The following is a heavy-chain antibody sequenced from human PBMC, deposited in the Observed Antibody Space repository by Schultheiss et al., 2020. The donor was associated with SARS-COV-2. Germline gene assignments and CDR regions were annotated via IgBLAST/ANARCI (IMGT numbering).Heavy chain of an antibody. J-gene: IGHJ6*03. Sequence: GESLKISCAASGFTFSSYWMSWVRQAPGKGLEWVSVIYSGGSTYYADSVKGRFTISRDNAKNSLYLQMNSLRAEDTAVYYCARWDSSGYYYYYYMDVWGKGTTVTVSS. CDR2: IYSGGST. CDR3: ARWDSSGYYYYYYMDV. V-gene: IGHV3-66*01. CDR1: GFTFSSYW. D-gene: IGHD3-22*01.